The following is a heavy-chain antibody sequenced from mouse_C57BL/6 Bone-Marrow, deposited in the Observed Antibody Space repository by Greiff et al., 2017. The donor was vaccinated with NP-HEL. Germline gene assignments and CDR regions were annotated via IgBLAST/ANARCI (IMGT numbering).Heavy chain of an antibody. D-gene: IGHD4-1*01. CDR1: GYAFSSSW. CDR3: ARRGLGRDLDY. Sequence: QVQLQQSEPELVKPGASVKISCKASGYAFSSSWMNWVKQRPGKGLEWIGRIYPGDGDTNYNGKFKGKATLTADKSSSTAYMQLSSLTSEDSAVYFCARRGLGRDLDYWGQGTTLTVSS. J-gene: IGHJ2*01. V-gene: IGHV1-82*01. CDR2: IYPGDGDT.